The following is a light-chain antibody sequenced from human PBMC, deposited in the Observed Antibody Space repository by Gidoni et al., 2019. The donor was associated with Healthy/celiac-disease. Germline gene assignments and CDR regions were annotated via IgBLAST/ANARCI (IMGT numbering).Light chain of an antibody. J-gene: IGKJ1*01. Sequence: DIVMTQSPDSLAVSLGERATINCKSSQSVLYSSNKKNYLAWYQQKPGQPPKLLIYWASTRESGVPDRFSGSGSGTDFTLTISSLQAEDVAVYYCQQYYSTPPPWTFGQGTKVEIK. CDR2: WAS. CDR1: QSVLYSSNKKNY. V-gene: IGKV4-1*01. CDR3: QQYYSTPPPWT.